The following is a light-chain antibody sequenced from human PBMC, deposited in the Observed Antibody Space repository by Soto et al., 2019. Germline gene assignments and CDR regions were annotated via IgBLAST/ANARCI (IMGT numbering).Light chain of an antibody. V-gene: IGLV2-14*01. Sequence: QSALTQPASVSGSLGQSITISCTGTTSDIGNYDCVSWYQQHPGKAPQVIIYGVTNRPSGISIRFSGSKSGYTAALTISGLQAEDEANYFCSSCTRSNTLIFGGGTKLTVL. CDR1: TSDIGNYDC. CDR2: GVT. J-gene: IGLJ2*01. CDR3: SSCTRSNTLI.